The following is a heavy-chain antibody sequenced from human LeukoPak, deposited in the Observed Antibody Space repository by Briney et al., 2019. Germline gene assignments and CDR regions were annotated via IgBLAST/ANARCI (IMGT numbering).Heavy chain of an antibody. J-gene: IGHJ6*04. Sequence: SQTLSLTCTVSGGSISSGSYYWSWIHQPPGKGLEWIGEINHSGSTNYNPSLKSRVTISVDTSKNQFSLKLSSVTAADTAVYYCARGLRIVVGYYYYGMDVWGKGTTVTVSS. V-gene: IGHV4-39*07. D-gene: IGHD2-2*01. CDR3: ARGLRIVVGYYYYGMDV. CDR1: GGSISSGSYY. CDR2: INHSGST.